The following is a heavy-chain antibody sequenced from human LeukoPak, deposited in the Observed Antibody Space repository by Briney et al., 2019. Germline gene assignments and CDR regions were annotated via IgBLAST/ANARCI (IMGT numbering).Heavy chain of an antibody. J-gene: IGHJ6*03. CDR3: ARGGYYDFWSGYYPYYYYYYMDV. CDR2: MNPNSGNT. CDR1: GYTFTSYD. Sequence: GASVKVSCKASGYTFTSYDINWVRQATGQGLEWMGWMNPNSGNTGYAQKFQGRVTMTRNTSISTAYMELSSLRSEDTAVYYCARGGYYDFWSGYYPYYYYYYMDVWGKGTTVTVCS. D-gene: IGHD3-3*01. V-gene: IGHV1-8*01.